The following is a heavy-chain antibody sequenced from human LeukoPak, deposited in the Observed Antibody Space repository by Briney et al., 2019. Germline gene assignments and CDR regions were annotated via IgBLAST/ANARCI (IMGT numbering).Heavy chain of an antibody. CDR2: INSDGSST. V-gene: IGHV3-74*01. D-gene: IGHD3-10*01. CDR1: GFTFSSYA. Sequence: GGSLRLSCAASGFTFSSYAMSWVRQAPGKGLVWVSRINSDGSSTSYADSVKGRFTISRDNAKNTLYLQMNSLRAEDTAVYYCARDIDYYGSGSQDYWGQGTLVTVSS. CDR3: ARDIDYYGSGSQDY. J-gene: IGHJ4*02.